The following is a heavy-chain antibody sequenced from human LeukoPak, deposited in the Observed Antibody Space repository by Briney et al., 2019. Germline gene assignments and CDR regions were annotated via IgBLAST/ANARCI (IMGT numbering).Heavy chain of an antibody. Sequence: SETLSLTCTVSGGSISSSSYYWGWIRQPPGKGLEWIGSIYYSGSTYYNPSPKSRVTISVDTSKNQFSLKLSSVTAADTAVYYCARHRDDYGGPLGYWGQGTLVTVSS. V-gene: IGHV4-39*01. CDR3: ARHRDDYGGPLGY. CDR2: IYYSGST. J-gene: IGHJ4*02. D-gene: IGHD4-23*01. CDR1: GGSISSSSYY.